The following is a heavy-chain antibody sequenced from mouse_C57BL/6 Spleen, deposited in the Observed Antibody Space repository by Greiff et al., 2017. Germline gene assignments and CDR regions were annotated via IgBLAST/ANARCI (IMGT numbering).Heavy chain of an antibody. J-gene: IGHJ1*03. CDR1: GYTFTSSW. CDR3: ARSGRDGSWYFDV. V-gene: IGHV1-72*01. D-gene: IGHD1-1*01. Sequence: QVQLQQPGAELVKPGASVKLSCKASGYTFTSSWMHWVKQRPGRGLEWIGRIDPNSGGTTFNEKFKSKATLTVAKPSSTAFMQISALTSEDSAVYYGARSGRDGSWYFDVWGTGTTVTVSS. CDR2: IDPNSGGT.